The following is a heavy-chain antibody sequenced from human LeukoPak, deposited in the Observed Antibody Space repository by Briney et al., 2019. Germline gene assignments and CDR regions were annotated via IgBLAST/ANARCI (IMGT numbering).Heavy chain of an antibody. V-gene: IGHV3-66*01. CDR1: GFTVSSNY. J-gene: IGHJ6*02. CDR2: IYSGGSK. D-gene: IGHD3-10*01. Sequence: GGSLRLSCAASGFTVSSNYMSWVRQAPGKGLEWVSVIYSGGSKYYADSVKGRFTISRDNSKNPLYLQMNSMRAEDTAVDYCARDQYYYGSGSSYYYYGMDVWGQETTVTVSS. CDR3: ARDQYYYGSGSSYYYYGMDV.